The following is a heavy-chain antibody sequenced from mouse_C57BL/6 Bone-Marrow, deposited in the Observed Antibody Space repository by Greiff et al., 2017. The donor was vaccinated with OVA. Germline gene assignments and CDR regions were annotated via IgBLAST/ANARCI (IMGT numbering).Heavy chain of an antibody. CDR2: IWRGGST. D-gene: IGHD1-1*01. V-gene: IGHV2-5*01. J-gene: IGHJ1*03. CDR3: AKNSLYYYGNWYFDV. CDR1: GFSLPSYG. Sequence: QVQLKESGPGLVQPSQSLSITCTVSGFSLPSYGVHWVRQSPGKGLEWLGVIWRGGSTDYNAAIMSRLSITKDNSKSQVFFKMNSLLADDTAIYYCAKNSLYYYGNWYFDVWGTGTTVTVSS.